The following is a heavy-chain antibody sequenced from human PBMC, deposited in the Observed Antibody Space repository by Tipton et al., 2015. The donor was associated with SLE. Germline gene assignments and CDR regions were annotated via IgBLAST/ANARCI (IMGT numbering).Heavy chain of an antibody. CDR2: IKSKTDGGTT. CDR1: GFTFSNAW. J-gene: IGHJ4*02. Sequence: SLRLSCAASGFTFSNAWMNWVRQAPGKGLEWVGRIKSKTDGGTTDYAAPVKGRFTISRDDSKNTLYLQMNSLRAEDTAVYYCASRPSMIVVEYYFDYWGQGTLVTVSS. V-gene: IGHV3-15*07. D-gene: IGHD3-22*01. CDR3: ASRPSMIVVEYYFDY.